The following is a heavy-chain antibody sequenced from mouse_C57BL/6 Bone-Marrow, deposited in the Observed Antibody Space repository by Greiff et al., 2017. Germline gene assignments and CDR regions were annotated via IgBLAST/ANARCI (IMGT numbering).Heavy chain of an antibody. CDR3: ARHSNYWFAY. D-gene: IGHD2-5*01. Sequence: QVQLKQPGAELVKPGASVKLSCKASGYTFTSYWMHWVKQRPGRGLEWIGRIDPNSGGTKYNEKFKSKATLTVDKPSSTAYMQLSSLTSEDSAVYYCARHSNYWFAYWGQGTLVTVSA. CDR2: IDPNSGGT. V-gene: IGHV1-72*01. CDR1: GYTFTSYW. J-gene: IGHJ3*01.